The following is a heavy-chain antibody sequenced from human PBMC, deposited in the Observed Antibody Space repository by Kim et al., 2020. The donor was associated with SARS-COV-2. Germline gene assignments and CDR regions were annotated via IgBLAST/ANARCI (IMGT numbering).Heavy chain of an antibody. CDR2: ISGSGGTT. CDR3: AKADDSSGYYSSYY. Sequence: GGSLRLSCAASGFTFTTYAMTWVRQAPGKGLEWVSAISGSGGTTYYADSVKGRFTISRDNSKNTLFLQMSSLRAEDTAVYYCAKADDSSGYYSSYYWGQGTLVTVSS. CDR1: GFTFTTYA. J-gene: IGHJ4*02. V-gene: IGHV3-23*01. D-gene: IGHD3-22*01.